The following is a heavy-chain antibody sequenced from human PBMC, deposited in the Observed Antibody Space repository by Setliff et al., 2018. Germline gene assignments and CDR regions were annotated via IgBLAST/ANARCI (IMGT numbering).Heavy chain of an antibody. V-gene: IGHV4-39*01. CDR3: ARHVSHYYYYMDV. CDR2: IYYSGST. J-gene: IGHJ6*03. CDR1: GGSISSSSYY. Sequence: NPSETLSLTCTVSGGSISSSSYYWGWIRQPPGKGLEWIGSIYYSGSTYYNPSLKSRVTISVDTSKNQFSLKLSSVTAADTAVYYCARHVSHYYYYMDVWGKGTTVTVSS.